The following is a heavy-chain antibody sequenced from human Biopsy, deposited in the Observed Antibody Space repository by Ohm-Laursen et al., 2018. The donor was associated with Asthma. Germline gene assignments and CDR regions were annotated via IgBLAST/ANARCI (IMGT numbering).Heavy chain of an antibody. J-gene: IGHJ3*01. V-gene: IGHV1-3*04. Sequence: SVSASCPPSASTFISFAIPSVRHPPGQRLESLRWVNTGNADTKSSQKFQGRVTITTDTSASTAYMELRSLRSEDTATYYCARTYYDFLTGQVKDVFGVWGQGTMVTVSS. D-gene: IGHD3-9*01. CDR2: VNTGNADT. CDR3: ARTYYDFLTGQVKDVFGV. CDR1: ASTFISFA.